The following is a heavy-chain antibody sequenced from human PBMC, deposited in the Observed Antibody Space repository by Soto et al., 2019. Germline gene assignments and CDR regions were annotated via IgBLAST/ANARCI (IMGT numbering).Heavy chain of an antibody. CDR3: AREGSYGSGTYDL. CDR1: GDSISTYY. V-gene: IGHV4-59*01. D-gene: IGHD3-10*01. J-gene: IGHJ4*02. CDR2: IYHTGNS. Sequence: AETLSLTCTVSGDSISTYYWNLLRQPPGKGLECIAYIYHTGNSYYNPSLKSRVTISVDTSKNQFSLKLSSVTAADTALYFCAREGSYGSGTYDLWGQGTLVTVSS.